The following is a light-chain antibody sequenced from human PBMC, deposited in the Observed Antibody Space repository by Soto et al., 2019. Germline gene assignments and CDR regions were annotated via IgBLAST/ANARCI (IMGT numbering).Light chain of an antibody. J-gene: IGKJ4*01. Sequence: ETVLTQSPGTLSLSPGETATLSCRASQSVISNYLAWYQQKPDQAPRLLIYGASGRAAGIPDRFSGSGSGTDFTLTISRLEPEDFAVYYCQQYGSSPLTCGGGTKGDIK. CDR3: QQYGSSPLT. V-gene: IGKV3-20*01. CDR2: GAS. CDR1: QSVISNY.